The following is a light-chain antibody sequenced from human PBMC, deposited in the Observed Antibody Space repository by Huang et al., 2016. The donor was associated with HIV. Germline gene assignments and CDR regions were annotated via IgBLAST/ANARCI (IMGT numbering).Light chain of an antibody. Sequence: PTRSGAPGERATLRRSASQGVSRNLAWYQQKPGQAPRLLIYGASTRATGIPARFSGSGSGTEFTLTISSLQSEDFAVYYCQQYNNWWTFGQGTKVEIK. J-gene: IGKJ1*01. CDR3: QQYNNWWT. V-gene: IGKV3-15*01. CDR2: GAS. CDR1: QGVSRN.